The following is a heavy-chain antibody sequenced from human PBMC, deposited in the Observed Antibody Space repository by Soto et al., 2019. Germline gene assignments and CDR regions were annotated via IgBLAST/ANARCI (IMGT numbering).Heavy chain of an antibody. CDR1: GYTFTSYG. D-gene: IGHD4-17*01. Sequence: ASVKVSCKASGYTFTSYGISWVRQAPGQGLEWMGWISAYNGNTNYAQKLQGRVTMTTDTSTSTAYMELRSLRSDDTAVYYCGRDKSNDYGERPPMEVWGKGTTVTVSS. CDR2: ISAYNGNT. CDR3: GRDKSNDYGERPPMEV. V-gene: IGHV1-18*01. J-gene: IGHJ6*03.